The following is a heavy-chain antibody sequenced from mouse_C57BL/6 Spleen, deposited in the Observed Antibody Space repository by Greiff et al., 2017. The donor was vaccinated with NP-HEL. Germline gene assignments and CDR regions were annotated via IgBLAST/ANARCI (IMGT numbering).Heavy chain of an antibody. Sequence: EVKLVESGGGLVKPGGSLKLSCAASGFTFSDYGMHWVRQAPEKGLEWVAYISSGSSTIYYADTVKGRFTISRDNAKNTLFLQMTSLRSEDTAMYYCARPEGNYVRYAMDYWGQGTSVTVSS. J-gene: IGHJ4*01. CDR1: GFTFSDYG. CDR3: ARPEGNYVRYAMDY. CDR2: ISSGSSTI. V-gene: IGHV5-17*01. D-gene: IGHD2-1*01.